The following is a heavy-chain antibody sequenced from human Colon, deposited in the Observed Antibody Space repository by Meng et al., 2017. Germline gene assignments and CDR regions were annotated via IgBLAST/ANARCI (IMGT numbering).Heavy chain of an antibody. J-gene: IGHJ4*02. V-gene: IGHV3-7*01. CDR1: GFTFSDYW. CDR2: INQDGSEK. D-gene: IGHD3-10*01. CDR3: ARGGSILRGVIWVY. Sequence: GESLKISCVASGFTFSDYWMSWVRQAPGKGLEWVANINQDGSEKNYVDSVKGRFTISRYNAKNSLYLQMDSLRAEDTAVYYCARGGSILRGVIWVYWGQGTLVTVSS.